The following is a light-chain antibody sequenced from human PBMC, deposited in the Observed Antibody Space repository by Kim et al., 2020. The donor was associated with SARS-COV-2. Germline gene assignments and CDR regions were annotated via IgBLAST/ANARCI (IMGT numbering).Light chain of an antibody. CDR3: QEYKTYST. CDR1: ETISNW. J-gene: IGKJ2*01. Sequence: DIQMTQSPSTLSASVGDRVTITCRASETISNWVAWYQVKPGKAPKLLISLASTLQSGVPPRFSGSGSGTEFTLTISYLQPDDFARYYCQEYKTYSTFGQGTKLEI. CDR2: LAS. V-gene: IGKV1-5*03.